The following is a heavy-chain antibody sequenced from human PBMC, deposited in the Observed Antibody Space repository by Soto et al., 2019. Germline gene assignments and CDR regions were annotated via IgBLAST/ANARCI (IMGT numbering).Heavy chain of an antibody. CDR3: ARTVGWLDP. CDR2: TYYRSKWYK. D-gene: IGHD2-15*01. V-gene: IGHV6-1*01. Sequence: SQTLSLTCAISGDSVSSNSAALNLMRQSPSRGLEWLGRTYYRSKWYKEYAASVKSRITINPDTSKNQFSLQLNSVSPEDTAVYYCARTVGWLDPWGQGTLVTVSS. CDR1: GDSVSSNSAA. J-gene: IGHJ5*02.